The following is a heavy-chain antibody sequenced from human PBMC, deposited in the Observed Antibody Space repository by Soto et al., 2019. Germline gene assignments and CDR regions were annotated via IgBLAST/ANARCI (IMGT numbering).Heavy chain of an antibody. CDR1: GFTFRSYW. CDR2: INLDGSEK. D-gene: IGHD1-1*01. Sequence: EGQLVESGGGLVQPGGSLRLSCQVSGFTFRSYWMTWVRRAPGKGLEWVANINLDGSEKYYVDAVKGRFTISRDNVKNSLHLDLRDLSANDTAVYYCARGAMAGNEVPGDWGQGTLVTVSS. CDR3: ARGAMAGNEVPGD. J-gene: IGHJ1*01. V-gene: IGHV3-7*05.